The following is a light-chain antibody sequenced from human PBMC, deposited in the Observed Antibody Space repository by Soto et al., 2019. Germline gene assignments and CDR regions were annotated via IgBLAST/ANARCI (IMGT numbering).Light chain of an antibody. V-gene: IGKV3-20*01. CDR2: GAS. J-gene: IGKJ1*01. CDR3: QQYGTSPRT. Sequence: DSVLTQSPGTLSLSPGERATLSCRASQSFRGLLAWYQQKPGQAPRLLIYGASIRATAIPDRFSGSVSGTDFTLTISRLDPEDFAVYFCQQYGTSPRTFGQGTKVDIK. CDR1: QSFRGL.